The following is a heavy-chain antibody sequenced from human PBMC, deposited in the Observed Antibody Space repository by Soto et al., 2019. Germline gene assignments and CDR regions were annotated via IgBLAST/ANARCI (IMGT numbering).Heavy chain of an antibody. D-gene: IGHD2-15*01. J-gene: IGHJ5*02. Sequence: GGSLRLSCEASGVPFSTYAMTWVRQVPGKGLEWVSTTSNGGNTEFAESVRGRFTVFRDNSKNTIYLQMSSLRAEDSAIYFCAKDFRPGLIVPTKSGFDPWGQGT. CDR2: TSNGGNT. CDR1: GVPFSTYA. CDR3: AKDFRPGLIVPTKSGFDP. V-gene: IGHV3-23*01.